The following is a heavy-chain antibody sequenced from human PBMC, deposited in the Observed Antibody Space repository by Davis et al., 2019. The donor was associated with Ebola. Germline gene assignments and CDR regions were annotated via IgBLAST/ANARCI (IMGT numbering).Heavy chain of an antibody. D-gene: IGHD2-15*01. J-gene: IGHJ3*02. Sequence: AASVKVSCKASGYTFTNYAIHWVRQAPGQRLEWMGWINAYNGNTNYEQKLQGRVTMTTDTSTSTAYMELRSPRSDETAVYYCARVVRYCSGGRCYGDDAFDIWGQGTMVTVSS. CDR3: ARVVRYCSGGRCYGDDAFDI. CDR1: GYTFTNYA. CDR2: INAYNGNT. V-gene: IGHV1-18*01.